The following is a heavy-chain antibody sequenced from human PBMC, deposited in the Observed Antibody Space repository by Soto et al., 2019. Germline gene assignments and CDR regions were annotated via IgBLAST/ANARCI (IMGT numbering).Heavy chain of an antibody. CDR1: GFTFSSYG. CDR3: ARKRGYSYGYYDFDY. CDR2: IWYDGSNK. V-gene: IGHV3-33*01. J-gene: IGHJ4*02. D-gene: IGHD5-18*01. Sequence: QVQLVESGGGVVQPGRSLRLSCAASGFTFSSYGMHWVRQAPGKGLEWVAVIWYDGSNKYYADSVKGRFTISIDNSKNTLYLQMNSLRAEDTAVYYCARKRGYSYGYYDFDYWGQGTLVTVSS.